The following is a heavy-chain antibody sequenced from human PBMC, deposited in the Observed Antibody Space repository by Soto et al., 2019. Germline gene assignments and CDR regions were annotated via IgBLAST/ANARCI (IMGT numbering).Heavy chain of an antibody. J-gene: IGHJ4*02. CDR1: GDSVSSNSAA. CDR2: TYYKSKWYN. CDR3: ASENMGTIFGMVVIPHFDY. D-gene: IGHD3-3*01. V-gene: IGHV6-1*01. Sequence: SQILSLTCALSGDSVSSNSAAWSWSRQSPSRGLEWLGRTYYKSKWYNEYAVSVKGRLTINPDTSKNHFSLQLNSVTPEDTAVYYCASENMGTIFGMVVIPHFDYWGQGTLGTVSS.